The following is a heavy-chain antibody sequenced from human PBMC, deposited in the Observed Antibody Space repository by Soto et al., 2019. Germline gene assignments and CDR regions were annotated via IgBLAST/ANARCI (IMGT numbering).Heavy chain of an antibody. J-gene: IGHJ4*02. CDR3: ARTVVAATRGWYYFDY. CDR2: INAGNGNT. D-gene: IGHD2-15*01. V-gene: IGHV1-3*01. CDR1: GYTFTSYA. Sequence: ASVKVSCKASGYTFTSYAMHWVRQAPGQRLEWMGWINAGNGNTKYSQKFQGRVTITRDTSASTAYMELSSLRSEDTAVYYCARTVVAATRGWYYFDYWGQGTLVTVSS.